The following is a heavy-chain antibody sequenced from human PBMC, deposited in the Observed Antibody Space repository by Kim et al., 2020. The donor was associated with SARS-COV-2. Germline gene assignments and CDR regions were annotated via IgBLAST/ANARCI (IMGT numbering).Heavy chain of an antibody. V-gene: IGHV5-51*01. Sequence: GESLKISCKASGSSFINLWIGWVRQKPGKGLEWVGIIYPEDGKTKYSPSFQGQVAILVDKSISTTYLQWSSLKVSDTAMYYCARLQYIRYSSSRQLDWYDMDVWGQGTTVTVSS. CDR1: GSSFINLW. CDR2: IYPEDGKT. D-gene: IGHD2-2*01. CDR3: ARLQYIRYSSSRQLDWYDMDV. J-gene: IGHJ6*02.